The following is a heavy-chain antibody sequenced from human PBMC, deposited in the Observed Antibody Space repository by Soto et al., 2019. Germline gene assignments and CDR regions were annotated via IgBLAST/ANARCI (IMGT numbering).Heavy chain of an antibody. CDR2: LSNTGRRT. CDR3: AREMGATQGPFDN. V-gene: IGHV3-23*01. CDR1: VFPFGANA. J-gene: IGHJ4*02. D-gene: IGHD1-26*01. Sequence: GGSLRLSCVVSVFPFGANAMSWVRQAPGKGLEWVSGLSNTGRRTSYADSVKGRFNISRDNSENTVYLQMNSLRVEDTAVYYGAREMGATQGPFDNWGQGTLVTVAS.